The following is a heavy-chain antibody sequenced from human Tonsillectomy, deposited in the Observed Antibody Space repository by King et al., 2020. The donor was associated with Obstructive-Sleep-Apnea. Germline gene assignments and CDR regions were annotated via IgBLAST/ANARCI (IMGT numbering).Heavy chain of an antibody. Sequence: QLVQSGAEVKKPGASVKVSCKASGYTFTNYGINWVRQAPGQGLEWMGWISAYNNNTNYAQKLQGRVTMTTDNSTSTVHMKLRSLRSDDTAVYYCARVYCSSTSCYAGDLDYWGQGTLVTVSS. V-gene: IGHV1-18*01. CDR1: GYTFTNYG. CDR3: ARVYCSSTSCYAGDLDY. D-gene: IGHD2-2*01. J-gene: IGHJ4*02. CDR2: ISAYNNNT.